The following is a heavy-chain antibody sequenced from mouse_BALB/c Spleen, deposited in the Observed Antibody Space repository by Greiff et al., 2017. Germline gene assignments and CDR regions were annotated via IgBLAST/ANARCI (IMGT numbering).Heavy chain of an antibody. CDR2: INPSTGYT. V-gene: IGHV1-7*01. CDR1: GYTFTSYW. D-gene: IGHD1-1*01. Sequence: QVQLQQSGAELAKPGASVKMSCKASGYTFTSYWMHWVKQRPGQGLEWIGYINPSTGYTEYNQKFKDKATLTADKSSSTAYMQLSSLTSEDSAVYYCAAYYYGKDFDYWGQGTTLTVSS. CDR3: AAYYYGKDFDY. J-gene: IGHJ2*01.